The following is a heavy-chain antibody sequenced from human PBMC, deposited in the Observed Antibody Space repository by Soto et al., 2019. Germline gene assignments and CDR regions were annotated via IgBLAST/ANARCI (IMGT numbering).Heavy chain of an antibody. CDR1: GFTFSTYW. V-gene: IGHV3-74*01. CDR2: INSDGTST. Sequence: PGGSLRLSCAASGFTFSTYWIHWVRQAPGEGLVWVSHINSDGTSTGYADSVKGRFTVSRDNAKNTLYLQMNSLRAEDTAVYYCARGIAAAATDYWGQGTLVTVSS. CDR3: ARGIAAAATDY. J-gene: IGHJ4*02. D-gene: IGHD6-13*01.